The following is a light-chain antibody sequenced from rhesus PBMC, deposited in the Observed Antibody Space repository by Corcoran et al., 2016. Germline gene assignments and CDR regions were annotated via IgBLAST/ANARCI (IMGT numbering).Light chain of an antibody. CDR2: RTS. V-gene: IGKV1S9*01. J-gene: IGKJ1*01. CDR3: QQGYSYPPT. Sequence: DIQMTQSPSSLSASVGDRVTITCQASQSLNNYLNWYQQKPWKIPKLLIYRTSSLPSGIPSRFSGRGSGTDFTLTISSLQPEDFATYYCQQGYSYPPTFGQGTKVEIK. CDR1: QSLNNY.